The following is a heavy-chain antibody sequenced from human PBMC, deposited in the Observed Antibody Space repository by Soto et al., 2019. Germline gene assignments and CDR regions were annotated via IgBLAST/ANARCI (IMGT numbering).Heavy chain of an antibody. Sequence: SETLSLTCTVSGGTISSYYWSWIRQPPGKGLEWIGYIYYSGSTNYNPSLKSRVTISVDTSKNQFSLKLSSVTAADTAVYYCARRWGGTFDYWGQGTLVTVSS. CDR3: ARRWGGTFDY. V-gene: IGHV4-59*01. CDR1: GGTISSYY. J-gene: IGHJ4*02. D-gene: IGHD2-21*01. CDR2: IYYSGST.